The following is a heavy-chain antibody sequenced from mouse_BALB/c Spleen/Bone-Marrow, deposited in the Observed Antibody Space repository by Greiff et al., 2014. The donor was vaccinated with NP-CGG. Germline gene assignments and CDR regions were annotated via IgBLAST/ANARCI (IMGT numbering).Heavy chain of an antibody. CDR1: GFTFSDYY. D-gene: IGHD2-14*01. V-gene: IGHV5-4*02. J-gene: IGHJ3*01. Sequence: EVQLVESGGGLVKPGGSLKLSCAASGFTFSDYYMYWVRQTREKRLEWVATISDAGSYTYYPDSVKGRFTISRDNAKNNLYLQMISLKSEDTAMYYCARDGDYRYAWFAYWGQGTLVTVST. CDR2: ISDAGSYT. CDR3: ARDGDYRYAWFAY.